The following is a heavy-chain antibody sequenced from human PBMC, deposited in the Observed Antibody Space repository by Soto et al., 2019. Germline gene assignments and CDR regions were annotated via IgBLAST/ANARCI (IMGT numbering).Heavy chain of an antibody. Sequence: QVQLVQSGAEVQKRGSSVKVSCKASGGTFSSYAISWVRHAPGQGLEWRGGIIPIFGTANYAQKFQGRVTITADEATSRAYMQLSSLRSEDTAVYYCATDYYDSSGYYYWRQGTLVNVSS. CDR1: GGTFSSYA. J-gene: IGHJ4*02. V-gene: IGHV1-69*12. D-gene: IGHD3-22*01. CDR3: ATDYYDSSGYYY. CDR2: IIPIFGTA.